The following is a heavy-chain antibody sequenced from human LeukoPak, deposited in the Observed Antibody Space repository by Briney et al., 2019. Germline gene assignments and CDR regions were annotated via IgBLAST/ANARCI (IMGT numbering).Heavy chain of an antibody. D-gene: IGHD5-18*01. CDR2: ISGSGGST. J-gene: IGHJ3*02. CDR3: AKDLAAMVYYDAFDI. V-gene: IGHV3-23*01. Sequence: GGSLRLSCAASGVTFSSYAMSWVRQAPGKGLEWVSAISGSGGSTYYADSVKGRFTISRDNSKNTLYLQMNSLRAEVTAVYYCAKDLAAMVYYDAFDIWGQGTMVTVSS. CDR1: GVTFSSYA.